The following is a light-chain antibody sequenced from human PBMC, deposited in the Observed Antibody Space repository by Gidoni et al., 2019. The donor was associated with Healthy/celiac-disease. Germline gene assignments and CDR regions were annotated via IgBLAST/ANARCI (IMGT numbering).Light chain of an antibody. CDR3: QQFYDYPLT. V-gene: IGKV1-13*01. CDR1: QGISIA. Sequence: ALQLTQPPSSLSASVGDRVTITCRASQGISIALACYQQTTGQAPNLLIFDAASIESGVPSRFSGSGSGTNFTITISSRQAEDYATYYGQQFYDYPLTFXGXTKVEIK. CDR2: DAA. J-gene: IGKJ4*01.